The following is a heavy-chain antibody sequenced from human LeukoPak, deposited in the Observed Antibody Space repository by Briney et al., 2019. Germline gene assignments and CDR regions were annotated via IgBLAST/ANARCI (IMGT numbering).Heavy chain of an antibody. CDR1: GYTFTGYY. J-gene: IGHJ5*02. CDR2: IIPRFGTA. CDR3: ARDRPGRYCSSTSCYTASPFDP. Sequence: ASVKVSCKVSGYTFTGYYVHWVRQAPGQGLEWMGGIIPRFGTANYAQKFQGRVTITADESTSTAYMELSSLRSEDTAVYYCARDRPGRYCSSTSCYTASPFDPWGQGTLVTVSS. V-gene: IGHV1-69*13. D-gene: IGHD2-2*02.